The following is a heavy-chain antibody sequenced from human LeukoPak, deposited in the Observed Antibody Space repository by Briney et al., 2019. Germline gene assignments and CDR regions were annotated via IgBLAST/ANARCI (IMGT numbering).Heavy chain of an antibody. Sequence: SSVKVSCKASGGTFSSYAINWVRQAPGQGLEWMGGIIPIFGTANYAQKFQGRVTITADESTSTAYMELSSLRSEDTAVYYCARVSGVYYDSSGFDYWGQGTLVTVSS. V-gene: IGHV1-69*13. CDR1: GGTFSSYA. CDR2: IIPIFGTA. J-gene: IGHJ4*02. CDR3: ARVSGVYYDSSGFDY. D-gene: IGHD3-22*01.